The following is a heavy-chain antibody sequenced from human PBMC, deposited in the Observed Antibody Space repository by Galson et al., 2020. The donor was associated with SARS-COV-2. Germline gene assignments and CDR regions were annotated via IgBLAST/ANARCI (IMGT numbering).Heavy chain of an antibody. CDR1: GFIFSDYY. Sequence: GGSLRLSCAASGFIFSDYYVTWIRQAPGKGLEWVSYISPKSDYTNYADSVTGRFTISRDNAKNSLYLQMNNLRGDDTAVYYCAASHSKFWYHFVFWGQGTLVTVSS. J-gene: IGHJ4*02. V-gene: IGHV3-11*03. CDR3: AASHSKFWYHFVF. CDR2: ISPKSDYT. D-gene: IGHD6-13*01.